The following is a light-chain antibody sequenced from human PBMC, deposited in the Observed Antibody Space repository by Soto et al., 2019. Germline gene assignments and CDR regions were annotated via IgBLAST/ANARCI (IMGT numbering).Light chain of an antibody. CDR2: DVT. CDR3: SSYTITSTRL. V-gene: IGLV2-14*01. J-gene: IGLJ1*01. Sequence: QSALTQPASVSGSPGQSITISCTGTSSDIGAFDLVSWFQQHPGKAPKVMIYDVTIRPSGGSNRFSGSKSGNTASLTISGLQAEDEADYYCSSYTITSTRLFGTGTKVTVL. CDR1: SSDIGAFDL.